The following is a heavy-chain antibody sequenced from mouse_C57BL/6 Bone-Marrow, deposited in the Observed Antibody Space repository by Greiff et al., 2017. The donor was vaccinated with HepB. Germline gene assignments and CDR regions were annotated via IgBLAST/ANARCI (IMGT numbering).Heavy chain of an antibody. CDR2: IYPGSGST. CDR1: GYTFTSYW. D-gene: IGHD1-1*01. J-gene: IGHJ1*03. CDR3: ARLGVITTV. V-gene: IGHV1-55*01. Sequence: QVQLQQPGAELVKPGASVKMSCKASGYTFTSYWITWVKQRPGQGLEWIGDIYPGSGSTNYNEKFKSKATLTVYTSSSTAYMQLSSLTSEDSAVYYCARLGVITTVWGTGTTVTVSS.